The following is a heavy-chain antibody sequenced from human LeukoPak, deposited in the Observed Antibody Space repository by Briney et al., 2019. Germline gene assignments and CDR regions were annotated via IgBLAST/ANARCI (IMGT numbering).Heavy chain of an antibody. V-gene: IGHV3-30*04. CDR3: ASGNSSRERPIDY. CDR1: GFTFSSYA. CDR2: ISYDGSNK. D-gene: IGHD2/OR15-2a*01. J-gene: IGHJ4*02. Sequence: GGSLRLSCAASGFTFSSYAMHWFRQAPGKGLEWVAVISYDGSNKYYADSVKGRFTISRDNSKNTLYLQMNSLRAEDTAVYYCASGNSSRERPIDYWGQGTLVTVSS.